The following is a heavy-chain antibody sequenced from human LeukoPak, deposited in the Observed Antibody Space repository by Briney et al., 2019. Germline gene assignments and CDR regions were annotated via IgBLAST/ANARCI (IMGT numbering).Heavy chain of an antibody. J-gene: IGHJ4*02. CDR2: INPNSGGT. Sequence: ASVKVSCKASGYTFTGYYMHWVRQAPGQGLEWMGRINPNSGGTNYAQKFQGRVTMTRDTSISTAYMELSRLRSDDTAVYYCARDPTYYYDSSGYYFWGQGTLVRVSS. CDR1: GYTFTGYY. V-gene: IGHV1-2*06. CDR3: ARDPTYYYDSSGYYF. D-gene: IGHD3-22*01.